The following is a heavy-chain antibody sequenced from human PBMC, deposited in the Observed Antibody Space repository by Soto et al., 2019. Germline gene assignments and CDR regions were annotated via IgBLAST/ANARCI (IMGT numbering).Heavy chain of an antibody. J-gene: IGHJ4*02. Sequence: SETLSLTCTGSGGSISSYYWSWVRQPPGKGLEWIGYIYYSGSTNYNPSLKSRVTISVDTSKNQFSLKLSSVTAADTAVYYCARDRDYGDYDGYFDYWGQGTLVTVSS. CDR3: ARDRDYGDYDGYFDY. CDR1: GGSISSYY. D-gene: IGHD4-17*01. CDR2: IYYSGST. V-gene: IGHV4-59*01.